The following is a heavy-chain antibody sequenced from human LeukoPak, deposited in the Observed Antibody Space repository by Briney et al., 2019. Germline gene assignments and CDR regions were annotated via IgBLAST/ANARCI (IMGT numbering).Heavy chain of an antibody. CDR3: ARDYDSSGYFDY. D-gene: IGHD3-22*01. V-gene: IGHV4-30-4*01. CDR1: GGSISSSSYY. Sequence: SETLSLTCTVSGGSISSSSYYWSWIRQPPGKGLEWIGYIYYSGSTYYNPSLKSRVTISVDTSKNQFSLKLSSVTAADTAVYYCARDYDSSGYFDYWGQGTLVTVSS. J-gene: IGHJ4*02. CDR2: IYYSGST.